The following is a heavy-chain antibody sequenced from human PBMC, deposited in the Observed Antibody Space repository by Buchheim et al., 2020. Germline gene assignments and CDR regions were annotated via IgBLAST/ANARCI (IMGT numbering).Heavy chain of an antibody. CDR2: ISYDGSNK. J-gene: IGHJ4*02. CDR3: AKWERGYYYFDY. D-gene: IGHD3-22*01. CDR1: GFTFSSYG. Sequence: QVQLVESGGGVVQPGRSLRLSCAASGFTFSSYGMHWVRQAPGKGLEWVAVISYDGSNKYYADSVKGRFTISRANSKNTPHLQMNSLRAEDTAVYYCAKWERGYYYFDYWGQGTL. V-gene: IGHV3-30*18.